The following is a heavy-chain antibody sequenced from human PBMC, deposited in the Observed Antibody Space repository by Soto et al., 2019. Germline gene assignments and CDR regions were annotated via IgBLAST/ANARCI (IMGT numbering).Heavy chain of an antibody. J-gene: IGHJ6*02. Sequence: QVQLVQSGAEVKKPGSSVKVSCKASGGTFSSYAISWVRQAPGQGLEWMGGIIPIFGTANYAQKFQGRVTITADESTSTAYIELSSLRSEDTAVYYCARVGHYSNQAVGPEDYCYYSMDVWGQGTTVTVFS. CDR3: ARVGHYSNQAVGPEDYCYYSMDV. V-gene: IGHV1-69*01. D-gene: IGHD4-4*01. CDR2: IIPIFGTA. CDR1: GGTFSSYA.